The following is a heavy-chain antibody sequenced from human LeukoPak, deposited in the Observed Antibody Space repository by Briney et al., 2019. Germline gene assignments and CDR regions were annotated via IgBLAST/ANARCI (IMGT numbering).Heavy chain of an antibody. V-gene: IGHV3-48*03. CDR3: ARDFGSGTYYTLLDY. CDR1: GFTFSSYE. J-gene: IGHJ4*02. D-gene: IGHD3-10*01. CDR2: ISSSGSPI. Sequence: PGGSLRLSCAASGFTFSSYEMNWVRQAPGKGLEWVSYISSSGSPIYYADSVKGRFTISRDNAKNSLFLQMNSLRAEDTAVCYCARDFGSGTYYTLLDYWGQGTLVTVSS.